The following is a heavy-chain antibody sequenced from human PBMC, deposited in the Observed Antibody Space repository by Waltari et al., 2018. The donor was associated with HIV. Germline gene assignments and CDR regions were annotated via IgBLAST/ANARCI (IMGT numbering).Heavy chain of an antibody. J-gene: IGHJ4*02. CDR2: IIPIFNTR. CDR1: GGTFNNYA. D-gene: IGHD3-9*01. CDR3: ARGVYYDILTGPIMGYFDY. Sequence: QVQLVQSGAEVKKPGSSVKVSCKASGGTFNNYAFIWWRQAPGQGLEWMGGIIPIFNTRNYAQKFQGRVTITADESTSTAYMELSSLRSEDTAVYYCARGVYYDILTGPIMGYFDYWGQGTLVTVSS. V-gene: IGHV1-69*01.